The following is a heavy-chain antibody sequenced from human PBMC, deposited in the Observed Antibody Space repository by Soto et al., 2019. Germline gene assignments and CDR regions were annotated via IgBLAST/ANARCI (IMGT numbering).Heavy chain of an antibody. CDR3: ARGTIHYYDSSGYSRGLGAFDI. D-gene: IGHD3-22*01. V-gene: IGHV4-34*01. J-gene: IGHJ3*02. Sequence: SETLSLTCAVYGGSFSGYYWSWIRQPPGKGLEWIGEINHSGSTNYNPSLKSRVTISVDTSKNQFSLKLSSVTAADTAVYYCARGTIHYYDSSGYSRGLGAFDIWGQGTMVTVSS. CDR2: INHSGST. CDR1: GGSFSGYY.